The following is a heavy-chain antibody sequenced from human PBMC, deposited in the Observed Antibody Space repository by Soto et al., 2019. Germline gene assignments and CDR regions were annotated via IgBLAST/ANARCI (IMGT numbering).Heavy chain of an antibody. J-gene: IGHJ5*02. CDR1: GYTFTSYD. Sequence: QVQLVQSGAEVKKPGASVKVSCKASGYTFTSYDINWVRQATGQGLEWMGWMNPNSGNTGYAQKFQGRVTMTRNTSISTAYMELSSLRSENTAVYYCARSLAVAGTSDWFDPWGQGTLVTVSS. D-gene: IGHD6-19*01. V-gene: IGHV1-8*01. CDR3: ARSLAVAGTSDWFDP. CDR2: MNPNSGNT.